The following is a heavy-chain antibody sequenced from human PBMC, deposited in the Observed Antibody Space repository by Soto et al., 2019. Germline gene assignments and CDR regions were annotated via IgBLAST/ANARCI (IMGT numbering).Heavy chain of an antibody. CDR2: ISGSGGST. CDR3: ATCIVATITLDDY. Sequence: PGGSLRLSCAASGFTFSSYAMSWVRQAPGKGLEWVSAISGSGGSTYYADSVKGRFTISRDNSKNTLYLQMNSLRAEDTAVYYCATCIVATITLDDYWGQGTLVTVSS. V-gene: IGHV3-23*01. CDR1: GFTFSSYA. D-gene: IGHD5-12*01. J-gene: IGHJ4*02.